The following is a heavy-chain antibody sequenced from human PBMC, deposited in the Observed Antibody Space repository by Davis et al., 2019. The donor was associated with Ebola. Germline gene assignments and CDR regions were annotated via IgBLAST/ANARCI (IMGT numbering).Heavy chain of an antibody. Sequence: ASVKVSCKASGYTFKNYAISWVRQAPGQGLEWMGWISVYNGNTNYAQIFQGRVTMTTDTSTGTAYMELRSLRSDDTAVYYCARGSRTLDIWGQGTVVTVSS. V-gene: IGHV1-18*01. CDR3: ARGSRTLDI. CDR1: GYTFKNYA. J-gene: IGHJ3*02. CDR2: ISVYNGNT. D-gene: IGHD3/OR15-3a*01.